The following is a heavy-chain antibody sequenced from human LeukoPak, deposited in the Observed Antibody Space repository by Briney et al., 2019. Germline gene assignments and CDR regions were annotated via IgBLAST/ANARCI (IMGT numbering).Heavy chain of an antibody. CDR1: GYTFTSCD. D-gene: IGHD6-19*01. J-gene: IGHJ4*02. V-gene: IGHV1-8*01. Sequence: ASVKVSCKASGYTFTSCDINWGRQATGQGLEWMGWMNPNSGNTGYGQSFQGRITMTRDISIGTAYMELSNLTSEDKAIYYCTRGSSGRRDNWGQGTLVTVSA. CDR3: TRGSSGRRDN. CDR2: MNPNSGNT.